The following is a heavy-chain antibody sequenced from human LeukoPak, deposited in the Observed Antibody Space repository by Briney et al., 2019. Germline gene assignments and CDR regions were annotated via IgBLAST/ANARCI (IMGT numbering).Heavy chain of an antibody. CDR3: ASGNSGYDYPCDI. CDR1: GGSISSYL. Sequence: SETLSLTCTVSGGSISSYLWSWIRQPPGKGLQWIGFIYSSGSTNYNPSLKSRVTISLDTSKNQFSLRVSSVTSADTAVYYCASGNSGYDYPCDIWGQGTMVTVSS. CDR2: IYSSGST. J-gene: IGHJ3*02. V-gene: IGHV4-59*01. D-gene: IGHD5-12*01.